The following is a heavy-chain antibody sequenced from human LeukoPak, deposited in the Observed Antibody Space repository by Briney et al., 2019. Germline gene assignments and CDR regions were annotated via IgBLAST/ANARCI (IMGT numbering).Heavy chain of an antibody. J-gene: IGHJ5*02. CDR2: ISYDGSNK. D-gene: IGHD2-15*01. V-gene: IGHV3-30*18. CDR3: AKDRAAAPFDP. CDR1: GFTFSSYG. Sequence: GGSLRLSCAATGFTFSSYGMHWVRQAPGKGLERVAVISYDGSNKYYADSVKGRFTISRDNSKNTLYLQMNSLRAEDTAVYYCAKDRAAAPFDPWGQGTLVTVSS.